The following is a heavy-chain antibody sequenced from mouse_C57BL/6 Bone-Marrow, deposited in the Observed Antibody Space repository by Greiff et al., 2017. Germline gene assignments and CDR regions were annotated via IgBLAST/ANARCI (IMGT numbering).Heavy chain of an antibody. J-gene: IGHJ2*01. CDR1: GYTFTSYW. CDR3: ATYYYGSRYGGY. Sequence: QVQLQQPGAELVMPGASVKLSCKASGYTFTSYWMHWVKQRPGQGLEWIGGIDPSDSYTNYNQKFKGKSTLTVDKSSSTAYMQLSSLTSEDSAVYYCATYYYGSRYGGYWGQGTTLTVSS. D-gene: IGHD1-1*01. V-gene: IGHV1-69*01. CDR2: IDPSDSYT.